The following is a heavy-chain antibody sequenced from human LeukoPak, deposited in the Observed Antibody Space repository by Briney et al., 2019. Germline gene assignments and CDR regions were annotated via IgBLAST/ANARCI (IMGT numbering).Heavy chain of an antibody. D-gene: IGHD2-21*01. CDR2: IYYSGST. V-gene: IGHV4-39*07. CDR3: ARTRIAVVIPRGHPYYFDY. CDR1: GGSISSSSYY. Sequence: SQTLSLTCTVSGGSISSSSYYWGWIRQPPGKGLEWIGSIYYSGSTYYNPSLKSRVTISVDTSKNQFSLKLSSVTAADTAVYYCARTRIAVVIPRGHPYYFDYWGQGTLVTVSS. J-gene: IGHJ4*02.